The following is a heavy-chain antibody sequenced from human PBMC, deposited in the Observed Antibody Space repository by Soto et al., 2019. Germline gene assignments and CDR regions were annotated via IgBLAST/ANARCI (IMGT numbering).Heavy chain of an antibody. CDR3: ARTPLSAISAPYYFDY. V-gene: IGHV4-31*03. Sequence: QVQLQESGPGLVKPSQTLSLTCTVSGGSISSGGYYWSWIRQHPGKGLEWIGYIDYSGSTYYNPSLKSRVTISVDTSKNQFSLKLSSVTAADTAVYYCARTPLSAISAPYYFDYWGQGTLVTVSS. J-gene: IGHJ4*02. CDR2: IDYSGST. D-gene: IGHD2-21*01. CDR1: GGSISSGGYY.